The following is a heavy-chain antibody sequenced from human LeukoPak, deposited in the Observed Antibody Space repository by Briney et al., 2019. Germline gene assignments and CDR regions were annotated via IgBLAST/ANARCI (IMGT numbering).Heavy chain of an antibody. CDR3: ARGRYSSSWYPVPDY. CDR1: GYTFTGYY. Sequence: ASVKVSCKASGYTFTGYYMHWVRQAPGQGLEWMGWINPNSGGTNYAQKFQGRVTMTRDTSTSTVYMELSSLRSEDTAVYYCARGRYSSSWYPVPDYWGQGTLVTVSS. J-gene: IGHJ4*02. CDR2: INPNSGGT. V-gene: IGHV1-2*02. D-gene: IGHD6-13*01.